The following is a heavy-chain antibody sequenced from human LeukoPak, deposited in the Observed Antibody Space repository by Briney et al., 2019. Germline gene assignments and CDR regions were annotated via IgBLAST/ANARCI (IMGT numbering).Heavy chain of an antibody. CDR3: ARPLDTATPALDI. D-gene: IGHD5-18*01. V-gene: IGHV5-51*01. J-gene: IGHJ3*02. CDR1: GYSFTSYW. Sequence: GESLKISCKGSGYSFTSYWIGWVRQMPGKGLEWMGIIYPGDSDTRYSPSFQGQVTISADKSISTAYLQWSSLKASDTAMYYCARPLDTATPALDIWGQGTMVTVSS. CDR2: IYPGDSDT.